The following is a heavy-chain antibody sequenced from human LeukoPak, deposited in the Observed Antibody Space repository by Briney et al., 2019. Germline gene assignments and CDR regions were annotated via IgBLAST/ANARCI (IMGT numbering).Heavy chain of an antibody. CDR2: INHSGST. Sequence: SETLSLTCAVYGGSFSGYYWSWIRQPPGKGLEWIGEINHSGSTNYNPSLKSRVTISVDTSKSQFSLKLSSVTAADTAVYYCATQRRRGSSSRDYWGQGTLVTVSS. CDR1: GGSFSGYY. V-gene: IGHV4-34*01. D-gene: IGHD6-13*01. J-gene: IGHJ4*02. CDR3: ATQRRRGSSSRDY.